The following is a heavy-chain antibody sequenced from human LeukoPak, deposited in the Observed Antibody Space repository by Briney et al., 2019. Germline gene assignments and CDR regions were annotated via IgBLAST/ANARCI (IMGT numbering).Heavy chain of an antibody. J-gene: IGHJ6*02. D-gene: IGHD5-18*01. CDR3: AREQTWIPPGPWYYYGMDV. Sequence: PGGSLRLSCAASGFTVNSNYMSWVRQAPGKGLEWVSVVYSGDRTYYADSVKGRFTISRDDSTNTLYLLMNSLRAEDTAVYYCAREQTWIPPGPWYYYGMDVWGQGTTVTVSS. CDR1: GFTVNSNY. CDR2: VYSGDRT. V-gene: IGHV3-66*01.